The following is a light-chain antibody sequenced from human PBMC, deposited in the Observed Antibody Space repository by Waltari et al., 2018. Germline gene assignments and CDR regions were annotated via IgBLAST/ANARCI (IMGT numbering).Light chain of an antibody. V-gene: IGLV2-14*01. CDR2: DVG. CDR3: SSYTTSTTLL. J-gene: IGLJ1*01. CDR1: STDVVAYNF. Sequence: QSALTQPASVSGSPGQSITISCTGSSTDVVAYNFVSWYQQHPGKVPKLILDDVGNRPSGISHRFSASKSGNTASLTISGLQEEDEGEYYCSSYTTSTTLLFGTGTRLTVL.